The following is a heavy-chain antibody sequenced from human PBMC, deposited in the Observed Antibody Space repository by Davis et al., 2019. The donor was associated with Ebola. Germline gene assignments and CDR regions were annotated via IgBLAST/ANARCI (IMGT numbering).Heavy chain of an antibody. CDR2: IYSGGST. V-gene: IGHV3-53*01. CDR1: GFTVSSNY. J-gene: IGHJ4*02. CDR3: ARDLDNWNDDGFYDY. D-gene: IGHD1-1*01. Sequence: PGGSLRLSCAASGFTVSSNYMSWVRQAPGKGLEWVSVIYSGGSTYYADSVKGRFTISRDNSKNTLYLQMNSLRAEDTAVYYCARDLDNWNDDGFYDYWGQGTLVTVSS.